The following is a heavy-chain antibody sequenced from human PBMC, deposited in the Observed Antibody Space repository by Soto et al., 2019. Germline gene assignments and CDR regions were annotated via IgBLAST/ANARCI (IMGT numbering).Heavy chain of an antibody. CDR2: ISAYNGNT. V-gene: IGHV1-18*01. CDR1: GYTFTSYG. CDR3: ARLSGGWYRGHWFDP. J-gene: IGHJ5*02. D-gene: IGHD6-19*01. Sequence: QVQLVQSGAEVKKPGASVKVSCKASGYTFTSYGISWVRKAPGQGLEWMGWISAYNGNTNYAQKLQGRVTMTTDTPTSTADMELRGLRSDDTAVYYCARLSGGWYRGHWFDPWGQGTLVTVSS.